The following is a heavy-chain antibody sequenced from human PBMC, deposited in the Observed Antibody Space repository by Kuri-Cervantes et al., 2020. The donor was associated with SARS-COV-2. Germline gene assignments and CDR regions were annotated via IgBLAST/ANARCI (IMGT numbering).Heavy chain of an antibody. CDR1: GYTFTSYD. V-gene: IGHV1-8*03. J-gene: IGHJ4*02. CDR3: ASPSGYCSSTSCLTY. Sequence: ASVKVSCKASGYTFTSYDINWVRQATGQGLEWMGWMNPNSGNTGYAQKFQGRVTITRNTSISTAYMELSSLRSEDTAVYYCASPSGYCSSTSCLTYWGQGTLVTVSS. D-gene: IGHD2-2*01. CDR2: MNPNSGNT.